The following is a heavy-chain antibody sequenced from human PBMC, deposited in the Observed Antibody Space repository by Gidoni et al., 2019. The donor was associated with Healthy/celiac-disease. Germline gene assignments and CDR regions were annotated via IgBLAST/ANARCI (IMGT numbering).Heavy chain of an antibody. D-gene: IGHD3-16*01. J-gene: IGHJ2*01. Sequence: EVQLLESGGGWVQPGGSLRPSCAASGFTFSSYAMSWVRQAPGKGLGGVAAISGSGGSTYYADSVKGRFTISRDNSKNTLYLQMNSLRAEDTAVYYCAKQGGAHRWYFDLWGRGTLVTVSS. CDR3: AKQGGAHRWYFDL. CDR2: ISGSGGST. CDR1: GFTFSSYA. V-gene: IGHV3-23*01.